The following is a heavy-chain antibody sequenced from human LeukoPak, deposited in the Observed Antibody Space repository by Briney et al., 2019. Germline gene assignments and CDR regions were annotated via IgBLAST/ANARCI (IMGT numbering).Heavy chain of an antibody. V-gene: IGHV3-11*01. J-gene: IGHJ3*02. CDR2: ISSSGSTI. CDR3: ARDRRTYYYDSKGFDI. Sequence: GGSLRLSCAASGFTFSDYYMSWIRQAPGRGLEWVSYISSSGSTIYYADSVKGRFTISRDNAKNSLYLQMNSLRAEDTAVYYCARDRRTYYYDSKGFDIWGQGTMVTVSS. CDR1: GFTFSDYY. D-gene: IGHD3-22*01.